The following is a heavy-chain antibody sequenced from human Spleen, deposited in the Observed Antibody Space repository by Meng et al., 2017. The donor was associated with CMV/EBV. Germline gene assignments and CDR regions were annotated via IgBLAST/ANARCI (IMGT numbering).Heavy chain of an antibody. CDR1: GFSLSTSEVG. CDR2: IFWNDDN. CDR3: AHFRRHSHYDY. J-gene: IGHJ4*02. V-gene: IGHV2-5*01. Sequence: CTFSGFSLSTSEVGVGWIRQPPGKALEWLAFIFWNDDNRYSPSLRSRITLTKDTSKNQVVLTLTNMNPVDTATYYCAHFRRHSHYDYWGQGMFVTVSS. D-gene: IGHD4-11*01.